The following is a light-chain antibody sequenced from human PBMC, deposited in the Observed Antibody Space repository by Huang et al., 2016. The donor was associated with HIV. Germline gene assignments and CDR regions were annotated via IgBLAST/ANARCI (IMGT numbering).Light chain of an antibody. Sequence: EIVLTQSPGTLSLSPGERATLSCGSSQTVNSNYLAWFHQKPGQSPRLIIYGASTRATGIPDRFSGSGSGTDFTLTISRLEPEDFAMYYCQQYGTSPWTFGQGTKVEV. CDR3: QQYGTSPWT. CDR1: QTVNSNY. J-gene: IGKJ1*01. V-gene: IGKV3-20*01. CDR2: GAS.